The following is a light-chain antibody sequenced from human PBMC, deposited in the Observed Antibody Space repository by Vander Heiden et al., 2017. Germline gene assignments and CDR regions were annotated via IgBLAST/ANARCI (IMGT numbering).Light chain of an antibody. CDR2: GKN. CDR1: SLRSYY. CDR3: NSRDSSGNPEDVV. J-gene: IGLJ2*01. Sequence: SSELTQDPAVSVALGQTVRITCQGDSLRSYYASWYQQKPGQAPVLVIYGKNNRPSGIPDRFSGSSSGNTASLTITGAQAEDEADYYCNSRDSSGNPEDVVFGGGTKLT. V-gene: IGLV3-19*01.